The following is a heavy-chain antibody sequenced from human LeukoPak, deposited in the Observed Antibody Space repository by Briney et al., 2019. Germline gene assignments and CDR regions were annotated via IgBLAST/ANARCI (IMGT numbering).Heavy chain of an antibody. D-gene: IGHD2-15*01. V-gene: IGHV4-4*07. Sequence: SETLSLTCTVSGASVNDNYWSWSRQPAGKTREWIGRIYTDGSTNYNPSLKSRVAISVDTSTNQFSLFLRSVTAADTAIYYCTIGSSSGSLAYWGQGTLVTVSS. J-gene: IGHJ4*02. CDR2: IYTDGST. CDR3: TIGSSSGSLAY. CDR1: GASVNDNY.